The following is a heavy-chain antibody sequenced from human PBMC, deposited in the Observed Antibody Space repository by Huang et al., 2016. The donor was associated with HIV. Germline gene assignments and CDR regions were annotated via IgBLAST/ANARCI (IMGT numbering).Heavy chain of an antibody. CDR1: GFTFSSYG. CDR3: ARGPIRFLAWLLNFDY. CDR2: ISYDEDNK. Sequence: QILLIESGGGVVQPGRYLRLSCAASGFTFSSYGMHWVRQAPGKGLEWVAVISYDEDNKYYADSVRGRFTISRDNSKNTLYLQMNSLRIEDTAVYYCARGPIRFLAWLLNFDYWGQGALVTVSS. J-gene: IGHJ4*02. D-gene: IGHD3-3*01. V-gene: IGHV3-30*03.